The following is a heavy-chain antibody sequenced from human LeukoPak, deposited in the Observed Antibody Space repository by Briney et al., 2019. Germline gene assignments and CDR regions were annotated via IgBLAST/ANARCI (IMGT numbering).Heavy chain of an antibody. Sequence: ASVKVSCKGSGYTFTSYDINRVRQATGQGLEWMGWMNPNSGSTGYAQKFQGRVTMTRNTSISTAYMELSSLRSEDTAVYYCARGTPSGLDYWGQGTLVTVSS. CDR3: ARGTPSGLDY. CDR2: MNPNSGST. J-gene: IGHJ4*02. V-gene: IGHV1-8*01. D-gene: IGHD4-23*01. CDR1: GYTFTSYD.